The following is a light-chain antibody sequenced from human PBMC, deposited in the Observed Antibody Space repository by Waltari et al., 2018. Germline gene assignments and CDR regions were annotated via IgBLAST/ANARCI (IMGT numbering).Light chain of an antibody. J-gene: IGLJ2*01. CDR2: DVS. V-gene: IGLV2-14*01. CDR3: SSYTSSSTYV. Sequence: QSALTQPASVSGSPGPSITIPCTGPSSDVAVYNSVSWYQQPPGKAPKLMIYDVSKRPSGVSNRFSGSKSGNTASLTISGLQAEDEADYYCSSYTSSSTYVFGGGTKLTVL. CDR1: SSDVAVYNS.